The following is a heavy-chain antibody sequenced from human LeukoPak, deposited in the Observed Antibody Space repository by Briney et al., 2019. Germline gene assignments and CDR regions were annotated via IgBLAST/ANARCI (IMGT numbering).Heavy chain of an antibody. D-gene: IGHD6-19*01. V-gene: IGHV1-18*01. J-gene: IGHJ4*02. CDR2: ISGYNGNT. CDR3: ARVNGWYYFDY. CDR1: GYTFTSYG. Sequence: ASVKVSCKASGYTFTSYGITWVRQAPGQGLEWMGWISGYNGNTNYAQKFQARVTMTTDTSTSTAYMELRSLRSVDTAVYYCARVNGWYYFDYWGQGTLVTVSS.